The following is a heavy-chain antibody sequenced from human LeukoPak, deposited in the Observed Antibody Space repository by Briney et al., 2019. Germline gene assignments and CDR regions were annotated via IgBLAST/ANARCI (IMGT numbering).Heavy chain of an antibody. CDR3: AKDVRDEYGDYDY. D-gene: IGHD4-17*01. CDR2: ISGSGGST. V-gene: IGHV3-23*01. J-gene: IGHJ4*02. Sequence: GGSLRLSCAASGFTFSNYVMSWVRQAPGKGLEWVSAISGSGGSTYYADSVKGRLTISRDNSKNTLYLQMNSLRAEDTAVYYCAKDVRDEYGDYDYWGQGTLVTVSS. CDR1: GFTFSNYV.